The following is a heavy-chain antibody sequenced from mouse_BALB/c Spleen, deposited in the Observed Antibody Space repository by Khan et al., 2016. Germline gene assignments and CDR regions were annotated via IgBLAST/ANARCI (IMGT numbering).Heavy chain of an antibody. CDR3: TSSQLRRAWFTY. J-gene: IGHJ3*01. CDR1: GDSITSGY. Sequence: EVQLQASGPSLVKPSQTLSLTCSVTGDSITSGYWNWIRKFPGNKLEYMGYISYSGSTYYNPSLKSRVSITRDTSKNQYYLQLNSVTTEDTATYYCTSSQLRRAWFTYWGQGTLVTVSA. V-gene: IGHV3-8*02. D-gene: IGHD2-12*01. CDR2: ISYSGST.